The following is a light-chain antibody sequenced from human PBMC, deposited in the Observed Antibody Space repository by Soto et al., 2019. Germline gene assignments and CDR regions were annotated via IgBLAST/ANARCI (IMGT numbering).Light chain of an antibody. CDR1: QSLLHSNGYNY. Sequence: DIVMTQSPLSLPVTPGEPASISCRSSQSLLHSNGYNYLDWYLQKPGQSPQLLIYLGSNRDSGVPDRFSGSGSGTDFTLKISRVEADDVGVYYCMQALQTPYTFGQGTKLEIK. V-gene: IGKV2-28*01. CDR2: LGS. CDR3: MQALQTPYT. J-gene: IGKJ2*01.